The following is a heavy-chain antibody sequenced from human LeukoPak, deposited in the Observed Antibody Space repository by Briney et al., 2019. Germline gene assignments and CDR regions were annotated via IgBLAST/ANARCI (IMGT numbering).Heavy chain of an antibody. V-gene: IGHV3-21*04. CDR1: GITFKNYN. D-gene: IGHD6-19*01. Sequence: GGSLRLSCAASGITFKNYNMNWVRQAPGKGLEWVAFIGSASSYVFYADSVKGRFTISRDNAKNSLYLQMNSLKAEDTAIYYSATSIGVAVAFDFWGQGTLVTVSS. CDR3: ATSIGVAVAFDF. CDR2: IGSASSYV. J-gene: IGHJ4*02.